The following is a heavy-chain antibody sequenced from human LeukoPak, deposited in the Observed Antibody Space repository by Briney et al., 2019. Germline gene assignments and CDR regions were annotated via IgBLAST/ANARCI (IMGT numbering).Heavy chain of an antibody. CDR2: ATPHNGDP. D-gene: IGHD4-11*01. J-gene: IGHJ4*02. CDR3: ARDRSNSDY. CDR1: GYNLIIYG. V-gene: IGHV1-18*01. Sequence: GSVKVSCNASGYNLIIYGMSWVRQAPGQGLEWMGWATPHNGDPDYSQKFQGRVTMTTDSSTSTAYMELRSLKSDDTAIYYCARDRSNSDYWGQGTLVTVSS.